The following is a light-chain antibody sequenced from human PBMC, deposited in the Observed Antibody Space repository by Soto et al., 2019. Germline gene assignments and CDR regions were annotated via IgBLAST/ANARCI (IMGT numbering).Light chain of an antibody. CDR3: QQYNSYSRT. CDR1: HSIISW. V-gene: IGKV1-5*03. J-gene: IGKJ1*01. Sequence: DIQMTQSPSTLSASVGDRVTITSRASHSIISWLAWYQQKPGKAPKLLIYKASSLESGVPSRFSGSGSGTEFTLTISSLQPDDFATYYCQQYNSYSRTFGQGTKVEIK. CDR2: KAS.